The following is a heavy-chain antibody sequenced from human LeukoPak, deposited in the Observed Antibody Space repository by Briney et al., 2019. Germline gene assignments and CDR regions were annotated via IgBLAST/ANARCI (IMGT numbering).Heavy chain of an antibody. J-gene: IGHJ6*03. Sequence: PSETLSLTCTVSGDSIRSSSYYWGWTRQPPGKGLEWIGNIYYSGSTNYNPSLKSRVTISVDTSKNQFSLKLSSVTAADTAVYYCTRGSIAYYYMDVWGKGTTVTISS. V-gene: IGHV4-39*07. CDR2: IYYSGST. CDR1: GDSIRSSSYY. D-gene: IGHD3-22*01. CDR3: TRGSIAYYYMDV.